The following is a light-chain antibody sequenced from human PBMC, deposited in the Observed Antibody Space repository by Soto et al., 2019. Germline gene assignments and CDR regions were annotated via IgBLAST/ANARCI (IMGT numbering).Light chain of an antibody. V-gene: IGKV3-11*01. Sequence: EVVLTQSPATLSLSPGERATLSCRASQTVGGHFAWYQQKPGQAPRLLISETSNRATGIPGRFSGSGSGTDVTLTISSLEPEDFAVYYCQQYGSSPRTFGQGTKVEIK. CDR3: QQYGSSPRT. CDR2: ETS. J-gene: IGKJ1*01. CDR1: QTVGGH.